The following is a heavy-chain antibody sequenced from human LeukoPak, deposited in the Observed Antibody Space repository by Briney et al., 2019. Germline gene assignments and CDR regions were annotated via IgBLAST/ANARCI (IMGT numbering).Heavy chain of an antibody. J-gene: IGHJ4*02. CDR1: GYTFTSYD. CDR3: ATTLGGSYADY. V-gene: IGHV1-8*01. Sequence: ASVKVSCKASGYTFTSYDINWVRQATGQGLEWMGWMNPNSGNTGYAQKFQGRVTMTEDTSTDTAYMELSSLRSEDTAVYYCATTLGGSYADYWGQGTLVTVSS. D-gene: IGHD1-26*01. CDR2: MNPNSGNT.